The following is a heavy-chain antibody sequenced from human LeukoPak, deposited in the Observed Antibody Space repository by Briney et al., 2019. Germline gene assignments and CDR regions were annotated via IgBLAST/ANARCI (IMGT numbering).Heavy chain of an antibody. V-gene: IGHV3-23*01. J-gene: IGHJ4*02. D-gene: IGHD6-13*01. CDR3: TKDVGSVSSWFYFDY. CDR1: GFTFSTYA. CDR2: ISGSGGST. Sequence: PGGSLRLSCAASGFTFSTYAMSWVRQAPGKGLEWVSVISGSGGSTYYADSVKGRFTISRDNSNSTLYLQMCSLRAEDTAVYYCTKDVGSVSSWFYFDYWGQGTLVTVSS.